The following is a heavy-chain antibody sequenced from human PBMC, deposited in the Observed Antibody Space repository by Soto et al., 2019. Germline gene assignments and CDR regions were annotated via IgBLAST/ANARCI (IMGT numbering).Heavy chain of an antibody. CDR2: MNPNSNNT. CDR3: ARSDGYHFNCLDS. CDR1: GYTFASYD. D-gene: IGHD2-21*01. J-gene: IGHJ5*01. Sequence: QVQLVQSGAEVKTPGASAKVSCKASGYTFASYDINWVRQAPGQGLERMGWMNPNSNNTGYAQKFQGRLTMPRDTALSIGHTELSRLRIEDTAVYYCARSDGYHFNCLDSWGQGTLVTVSA. V-gene: IGHV1-8*01.